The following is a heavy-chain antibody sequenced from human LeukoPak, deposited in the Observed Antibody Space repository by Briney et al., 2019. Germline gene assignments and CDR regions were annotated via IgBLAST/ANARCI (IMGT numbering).Heavy chain of an antibody. Sequence: PGGSLRLSCAASGLTFSSYAMSWVPQAPGKGLEWVSGISGSGGSTYYADSVKGRFTISRDNSKNTLYLQMNSLRAEDTALHYCARGRNCSGGSCSGSYFDYWGQGTLVTVSS. CDR1: GLTFSSYA. CDR3: ARGRNCSGGSCSGSYFDY. J-gene: IGHJ4*02. CDR2: ISGSGGST. D-gene: IGHD2-15*01. V-gene: IGHV3-23*01.